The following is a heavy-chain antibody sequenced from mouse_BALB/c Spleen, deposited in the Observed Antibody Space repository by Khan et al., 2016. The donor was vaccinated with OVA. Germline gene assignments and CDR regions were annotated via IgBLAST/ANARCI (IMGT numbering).Heavy chain of an antibody. CDR1: GYTFTNYG. Sequence: QEVQSGPELKKPGETVKISCKASGYTFTNYGMNWVKQSPGKALKWMGWINTYTGEPTYADDFKGRFAFSLETSASTAYLQINNLKNEDTATYFGARPPYFSYTLDHWGQGTSVTVSS. CDR3: ARPPYFSYTLDH. CDR2: INTYTGEP. V-gene: IGHV9-3-1*01. J-gene: IGHJ4*01. D-gene: IGHD2-10*01.